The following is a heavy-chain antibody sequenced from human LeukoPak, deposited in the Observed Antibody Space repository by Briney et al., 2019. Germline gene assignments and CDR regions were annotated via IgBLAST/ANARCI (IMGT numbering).Heavy chain of an antibody. D-gene: IGHD6-13*01. V-gene: IGHV1-24*01. CDR3: ATDRMWYSSSWYYFDY. J-gene: IGHJ4*02. CDR2: FDPEDGET. CDR1: GYTLTELS. Sequence: ASVKVSCKVSGYTLTELSMHWVRQAPGKGFEWMGGFDPEDGETIYAQKFQGRVTMTEDTSTDTAYMELSSLRSEDTAVYYCATDRMWYSSSWYYFDYWGQGTLVTVSS.